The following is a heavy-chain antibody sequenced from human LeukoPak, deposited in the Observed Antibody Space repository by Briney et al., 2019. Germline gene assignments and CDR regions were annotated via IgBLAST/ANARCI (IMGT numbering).Heavy chain of an antibody. CDR3: ASSRYCSGGSCWGIDY. D-gene: IGHD2-15*01. CDR1: GFTVSSNY. V-gene: IGHV3-53*01. Sequence: GGSLRLSCAASGFTVSSNYMSWVRQAPGKGLEWVSVIYSGGSTYYADSVKGRFTISRDNSKNTLYLQMNSLRAEDTAVYYCASSRYCSGGSCWGIDYWGQGALVTVSS. J-gene: IGHJ4*02. CDR2: IYSGGST.